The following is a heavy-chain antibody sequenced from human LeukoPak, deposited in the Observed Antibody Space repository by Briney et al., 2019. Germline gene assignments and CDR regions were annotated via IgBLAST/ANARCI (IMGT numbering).Heavy chain of an antibody. Sequence: PSETLSLTCAVSGGSISSSNWWSWVRQPPGKGLEWIGEIYHSGSTNYNPSLKSRVTISVDKSKNQFSLKLSSVTAADTAVYYCARDVGSGSYYNNYFDHWGQGTLVTVSS. CDR2: IYHSGST. J-gene: IGHJ4*02. D-gene: IGHD3-10*01. V-gene: IGHV4-4*02. CDR1: GGSISSSNW. CDR3: ARDVGSGSYYNNYFDH.